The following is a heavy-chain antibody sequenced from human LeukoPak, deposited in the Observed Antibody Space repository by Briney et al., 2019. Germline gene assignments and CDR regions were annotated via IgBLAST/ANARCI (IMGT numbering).Heavy chain of an antibody. J-gene: IGHJ4*02. CDR2: IGTAGDT. CDR3: AKGPKQQLVGSRGHYFDS. V-gene: IGHV3-13*01. D-gene: IGHD6-13*01. Sequence: GGSLRLSCAASGSTFSNYDMHWVRQVTGKGLEWVSAIGTAGDTYYPGSLKGRFTISRDNSKNTLHLQMNSLRAEDTAVYYCAKGPKQQLVGSRGHYFDSWGQGTLVTVSS. CDR1: GSTFSNYD.